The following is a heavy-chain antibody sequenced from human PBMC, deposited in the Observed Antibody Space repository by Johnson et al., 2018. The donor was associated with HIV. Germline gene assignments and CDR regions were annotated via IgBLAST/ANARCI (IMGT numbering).Heavy chain of an antibody. CDR1: GFTFDDYA. CDR2: IGTAGDT. J-gene: IGHJ3*01. Sequence: VQLVESGGGLVQPGRSLRLSCAASGFTFDDYAMHWVRQAPGKGLEWVSGIGTAGDTYYPGSVQGRFTISRENARNSFYLQMDSLREGDTAMYYCVAAAPGGWNGALDFWGQGTMVTVSS. V-gene: IGHV3-13*01. CDR3: VAAAPGGWNGALDF. D-gene: IGHD6-13*01.